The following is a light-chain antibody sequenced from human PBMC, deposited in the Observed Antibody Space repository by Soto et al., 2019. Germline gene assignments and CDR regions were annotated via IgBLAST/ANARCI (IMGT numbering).Light chain of an antibody. Sequence: DFEMTQSPSSLSAFVGDRVTMTCRASQSIGTFLSWYQQKSGRAPKRLIYAASSLQIGVPSRFSGSGSGTNFTLTISSLQPEDFATYFCQQNYDTPITFGQGTRLEIK. J-gene: IGKJ5*01. CDR3: QQNYDTPIT. V-gene: IGKV1-39*01. CDR1: QSIGTF. CDR2: AAS.